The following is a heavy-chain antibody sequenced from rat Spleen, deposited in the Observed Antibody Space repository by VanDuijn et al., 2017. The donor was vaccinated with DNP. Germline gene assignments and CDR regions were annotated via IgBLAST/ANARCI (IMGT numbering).Heavy chain of an antibody. D-gene: IGHD4-4*01. V-gene: IGHV4-2*01. CDR2: INKDSNII. CDR1: GFNFNDYW. Sequence: EVKLVESGGGLVQPGRSLKLSCAASGFNFNDYWMGWVRQAPGKGLEGIGEINKDSNIINYSPSLKDKFTISRDNVQDTLYLQMSRLGSEDSAIYYCGREPNFWGFVDYVDYWGPGVMVTVSS. CDR3: GREPNFWGFVDYVDY. J-gene: IGHJ2*01.